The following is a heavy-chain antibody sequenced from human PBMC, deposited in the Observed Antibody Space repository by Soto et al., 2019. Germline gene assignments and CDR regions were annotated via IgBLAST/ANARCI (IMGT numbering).Heavy chain of an antibody. CDR3: ARDGTTEDAFDI. CDR2: ISSSSSYI. D-gene: IGHD1-26*01. Sequence: GGSLRLSCAASGFTFSSYSMNWVRRAPGKGLEWVSSISSSSSYIYYADSVKGRFTISRDNAKNSLYLQMNSLRAEDTAVYYCARDGTTEDAFDIWGQGTMVTVSS. CDR1: GFTFSSYS. V-gene: IGHV3-21*01. J-gene: IGHJ3*02.